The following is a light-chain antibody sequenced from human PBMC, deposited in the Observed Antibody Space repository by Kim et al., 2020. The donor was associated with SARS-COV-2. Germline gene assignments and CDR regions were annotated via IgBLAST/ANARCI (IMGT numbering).Light chain of an antibody. V-gene: IGLV4-69*01. Sequence: VKLTCTLSSGHSRYAIAWHQQQPEKGPRYLMKLNSDGSHSKGDGIPDRFSGSSSGAERYLTISSLQSEDEADYYCQTWGTGIRVVFGGGTQLTVL. CDR1: SGHSRYA. CDR3: QTWGTGIRVV. J-gene: IGLJ2*01. CDR2: LNSDGSH.